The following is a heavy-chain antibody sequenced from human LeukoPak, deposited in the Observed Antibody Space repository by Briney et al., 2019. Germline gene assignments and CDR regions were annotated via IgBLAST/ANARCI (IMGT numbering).Heavy chain of an antibody. D-gene: IGHD5-12*01. CDR2: ISGSGGST. CDR3: AKAGYSGYDYFDY. Sequence: GGSLRLSCAASGFTFSSYAMSWFRQAPGKGLEWVSAISGSGGSTYYADSVKGRFTISRDNSKNTLYLQMNSLRAEDTAVYYCAKAGYSGYDYFDYWGQGTLVTVSS. V-gene: IGHV3-23*01. CDR1: GFTFSSYA. J-gene: IGHJ4*02.